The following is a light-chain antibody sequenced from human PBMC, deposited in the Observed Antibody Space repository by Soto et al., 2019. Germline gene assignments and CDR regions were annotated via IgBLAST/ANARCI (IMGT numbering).Light chain of an antibody. CDR3: QQYYSYPRT. CDR2: AAS. CDR1: QDIRND. Sequence: AIQMTQSPSSLSASVVDRVTITCRASQDIRNDLGWHQQKPGKAPKLLIYAASTLQSGVPSRFSGSGPGTDFTLTISCLQSEDFATYYCQQYYSYPRTFGQGTKVDIK. V-gene: IGKV1-6*01. J-gene: IGKJ1*01.